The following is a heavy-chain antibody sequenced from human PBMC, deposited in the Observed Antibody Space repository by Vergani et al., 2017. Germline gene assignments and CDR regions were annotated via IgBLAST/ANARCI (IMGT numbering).Heavy chain of an antibody. CDR2: NKSKTDGGET. J-gene: IGHJ4*02. V-gene: IGHV3-15*01. CDR3: TTAPSSSWPPGDY. CDR1: GFTFSNAW. Sequence: VQLVQSGGGLVKPGGSLRLSCAASGFTFSNAWMSWVRQAPGKGVGWVGRNKSKTDGGETDYAAPVKGRSTISRDDSKNTRYLEMNSLKTEDTAVYYCTTAPSSSWPPGDYGGQGTLVTVSS. D-gene: IGHD6-13*01.